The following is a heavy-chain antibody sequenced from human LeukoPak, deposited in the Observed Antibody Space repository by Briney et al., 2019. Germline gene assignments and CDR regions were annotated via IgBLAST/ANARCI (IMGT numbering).Heavy chain of an antibody. Sequence: PGGSLRLSCAAFGFTFSSYSMNWVRQAPGKGLEWVANIKEDGSQKYYVDSVKGRFTISRDDAKNSLYLQMNSLRAEDTAVYYCARDRGWLQHDYWGQGTLVTVSS. CDR2: IKEDGSQK. D-gene: IGHD5-24*01. CDR1: GFTFSSYS. V-gene: IGHV3-7*01. J-gene: IGHJ4*02. CDR3: ARDRGWLQHDY.